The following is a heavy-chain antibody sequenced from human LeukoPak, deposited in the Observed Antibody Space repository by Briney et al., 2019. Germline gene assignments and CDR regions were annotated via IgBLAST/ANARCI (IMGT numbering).Heavy chain of an antibody. V-gene: IGHV5-51*01. J-gene: IGHJ6*03. CDR3: ARRGGGRDYYYMDV. CDR2: IYAGDSDT. D-gene: IGHD3-16*01. CDR1: GYIFPNYW. Sequence: GESLKISCKGSGYIFPNYWLGWVRQMPGKGLEWMGFIYAGDSDTTYSPSFQGQVTISADKSINTVYLQWSNLKASDTATYYCARRGGGRDYYYMDVRGKGTTVTVSS.